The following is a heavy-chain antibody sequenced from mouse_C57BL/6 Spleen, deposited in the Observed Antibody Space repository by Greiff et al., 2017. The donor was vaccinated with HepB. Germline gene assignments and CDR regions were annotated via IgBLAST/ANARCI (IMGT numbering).Heavy chain of an antibody. CDR2: INPNNGGT. CDR1: GYTFTDYN. CDR3: ARSRYYYGSSPYYAMDY. D-gene: IGHD1-1*01. V-gene: IGHV1-22*01. J-gene: IGHJ4*01. Sequence: VQLQQSGPELVKPGASVKMSCKASGYTFTDYNMHWVKQSHGKSLEWIGYINPNNGGTSYNQKFKGKATLTVNKSSSTAYMELRSLTSEDSAVYYCARSRYYYGSSPYYAMDYWGQGTSVTVSS.